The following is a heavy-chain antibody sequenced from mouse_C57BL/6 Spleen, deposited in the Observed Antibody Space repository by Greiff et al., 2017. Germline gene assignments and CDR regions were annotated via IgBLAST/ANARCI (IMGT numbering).Heavy chain of an antibody. Sequence: QVQLQQSGAELVKPGASVKISCKASGYAFSSYWMNWVKQRPGKGLEWIGQIYPGDGDTNYNGKFKGKATLTADKSSSTAYMQRSSLTSEDSAVYFCARTQATGYFDYWGQGTTLTVSS. CDR2: IYPGDGDT. D-gene: IGHD3-2*02. V-gene: IGHV1-80*01. CDR3: ARTQATGYFDY. CDR1: GYAFSSYW. J-gene: IGHJ2*01.